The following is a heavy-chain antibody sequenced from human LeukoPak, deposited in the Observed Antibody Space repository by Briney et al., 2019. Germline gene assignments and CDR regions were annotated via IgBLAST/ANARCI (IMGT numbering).Heavy chain of an antibody. D-gene: IGHD6-19*01. V-gene: IGHV3-23*01. J-gene: IGHJ5*02. CDR1: GFTVSTYG. CDR3: AKPLYNSGWYGGGDS. Sequence: PGGSLRLSCAASGFTVSTYGMSWVRQAPGKGPEWVSGFSGSDGSAYYADSVKGRFTISRDNSKNTLYLQMNSLRADDTAIYYCAKPLYNSGWYGGGDSWGQGTLVTVSS. CDR2: FSGSDGSA.